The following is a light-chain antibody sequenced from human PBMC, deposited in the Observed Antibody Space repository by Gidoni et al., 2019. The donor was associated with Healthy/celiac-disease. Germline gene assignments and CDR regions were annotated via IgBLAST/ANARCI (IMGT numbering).Light chain of an antibody. CDR1: QSVSSY. V-gene: IGKV3-11*01. CDR3: QQRSNWLSLT. CDR2: DAS. J-gene: IGKJ4*01. Sequence: EIVLTQSPATLSLSPGERATLSCRASQSVSSYLAWYQQKPGQAPRLLIYDASNRATGIPARFSGSGSGTDFTLTISSLEPEDFAVYYCQQRSNWLSLTFXXXTKVEIK.